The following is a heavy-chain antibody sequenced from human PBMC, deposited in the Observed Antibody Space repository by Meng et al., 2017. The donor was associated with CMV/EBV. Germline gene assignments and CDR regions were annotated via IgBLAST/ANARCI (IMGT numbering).Heavy chain of an antibody. V-gene: IGHV4-4*02. CDR3: ARGRGMVRGALAV. J-gene: IGHJ6*02. CDR1: GGSISSSNW. D-gene: IGHD3-10*01. Sequence: AETLSLTCAVSGGSISSSNWWSWVRQPPGKGLEWNGEIYHSGSTNYNPSLKSRVTISVDKSKNQFSLKLSSVTAADTAVYYCARGRGMVRGALAVWGQGTTVTVSS. CDR2: IYHSGST.